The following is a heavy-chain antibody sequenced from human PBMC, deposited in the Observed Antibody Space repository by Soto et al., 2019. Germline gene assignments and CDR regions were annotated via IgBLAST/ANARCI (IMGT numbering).Heavy chain of an antibody. J-gene: IGHJ6*02. V-gene: IGHV3-30*18. CDR3: ANSPIAVAGGTAYYYGMDV. CDR1: GFTFSSYG. Sequence: GGSLRLSCAASGFTFSSYGMHWVRQAPGKGLEWVAVISYDGSNKYYADSVKGRFTISRDNSKNTLYLQMNSLRAEDTAVYSCANSPIAVAGGTAYYYGMDVWGQGTTVTVSS. CDR2: ISYDGSNK. D-gene: IGHD6-19*01.